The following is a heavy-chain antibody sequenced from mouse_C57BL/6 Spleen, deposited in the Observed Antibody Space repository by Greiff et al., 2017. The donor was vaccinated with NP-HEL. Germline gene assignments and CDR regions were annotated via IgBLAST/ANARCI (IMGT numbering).Heavy chain of an antibody. CDR2: IYPGDGDT. D-gene: IGHD2-4*01. Sequence: VQLQQSGPELVKPGASVKISCKASGYSFSSSWMNWVKQRPGKGLEWIGRIYPGDGDTNYNGKFKGKATLTADKSSSTAYMHLSSLTSEDSAVYFCAIYDYDEDWFAYWGQGTLVTVSA. CDR1: GYSFSSSW. V-gene: IGHV1-82*01. CDR3: AIYDYDEDWFAY. J-gene: IGHJ3*01.